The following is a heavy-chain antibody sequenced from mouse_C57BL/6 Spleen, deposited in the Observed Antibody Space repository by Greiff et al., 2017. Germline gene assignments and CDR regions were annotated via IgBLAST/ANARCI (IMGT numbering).Heavy chain of an antibody. CDR1: GYTFTNYW. CDR2: IYPGGGYT. D-gene: IGHD1-1*01. J-gene: IGHJ1*03. V-gene: IGHV1-63*01. CDR3: ALLYYYGSSYPYWYFGV. Sequence: VQLQQSGAELVRPGTSVKMSCKASGYTFTNYWIGWAKQRPGHGLEWIGDIYPGGGYTNYNEKFKGKATLTADNSSSTAYMQFSSLTSEDSAIYYCALLYYYGSSYPYWYFGVWGTGTTVTVSS.